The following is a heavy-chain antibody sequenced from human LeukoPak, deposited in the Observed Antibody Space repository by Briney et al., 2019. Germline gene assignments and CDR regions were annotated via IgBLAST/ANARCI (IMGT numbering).Heavy chain of an antibody. CDR3: ARGVESSGWYRGYYFDY. CDR1: GGSISSYY. V-gene: IGHV4-59*01. Sequence: PSETLSLTCTVSGGSISSYYWSWIRQPPGKGLEWIGYIYYSGSTNYNPSLKSRVTISVDTSKNQFSLKLSSVTAADTAVYYCARGVESSGWYRGYYFDYWGQGTLVTVSS. D-gene: IGHD6-19*01. J-gene: IGHJ4*02. CDR2: IYYSGST.